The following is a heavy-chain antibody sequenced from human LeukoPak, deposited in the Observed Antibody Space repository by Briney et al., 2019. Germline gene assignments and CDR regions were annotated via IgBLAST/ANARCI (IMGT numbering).Heavy chain of an antibody. CDR2: IRSKGYSGTA. CDR3: ARGSPGDSWSGYYMDV. V-gene: IGHV3-49*04. Sequence: PGRSLRLSCSASGFIFGDYGMSWVRQAPGKGLEWVSFIRSKGYSGTAEYAASVRGRFIISRDDSKSIAYLQMNSLKIEDTAVYYCARGSPGDSWSGYYMDVWGRGTTVTVSS. D-gene: IGHD3-3*01. CDR1: GFIFGDYG. J-gene: IGHJ6*03.